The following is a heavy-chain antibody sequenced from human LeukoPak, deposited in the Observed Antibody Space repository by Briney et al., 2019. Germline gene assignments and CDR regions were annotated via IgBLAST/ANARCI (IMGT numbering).Heavy chain of an antibody. CDR3: ARAAPYYYDSSGYSFYFDC. V-gene: IGHV1-69*04. J-gene: IGHJ4*02. D-gene: IGHD3-22*01. Sequence: ASVKVSCKASGGTFSSYAISWVRQAPGQGLEWMGRIIPILGIANYAQKFQGRVTITADKSTSTAYMELSSLRSEDTAVYYCARAAPYYYDSSGYSFYFDCWGQGTLVTVSS. CDR2: IIPILGIA. CDR1: GGTFSSYA.